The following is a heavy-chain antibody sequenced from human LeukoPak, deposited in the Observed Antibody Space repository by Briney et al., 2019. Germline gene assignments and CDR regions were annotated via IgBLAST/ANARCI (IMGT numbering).Heavy chain of an antibody. CDR3: AKESGVYCSGGSCYLDH. CDR2: VRDKANGYAT. J-gene: IGHJ4*02. Sequence: GGSLRLSCAASGFTFDDSPIHWVRQASGKGLEWVGRVRDKANGYATGYAASVKGRFTISRDDSKNTAYLQMNSLIIEDTAVYYCAKESGVYCSGGSCYLDHWGQGTLVTVSS. V-gene: IGHV3-73*01. D-gene: IGHD2-15*01. CDR1: GFTFDDSP.